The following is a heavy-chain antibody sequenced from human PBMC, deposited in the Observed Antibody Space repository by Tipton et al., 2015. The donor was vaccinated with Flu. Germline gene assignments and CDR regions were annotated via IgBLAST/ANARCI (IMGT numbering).Heavy chain of an antibody. CDR1: GGSISSYY. V-gene: IGHV4-59*01. CDR3: AREADSSGYYPFDY. J-gene: IGHJ4*02. CDR2: IYYSGST. D-gene: IGHD3-22*01. Sequence: TLSLTCTVSGGSISSYYWSWIRQPPGKRLEWVVYIYYSGSTNYNPPLKSRVTISVDTSKNQFSLKLSSVTAADTAVYYCAREADSSGYYPFDYWGQGTLVTVSS.